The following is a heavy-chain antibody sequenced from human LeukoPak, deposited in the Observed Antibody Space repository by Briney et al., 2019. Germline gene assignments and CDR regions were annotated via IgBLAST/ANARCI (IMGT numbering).Heavy chain of an antibody. D-gene: IGHD2-21*02. CDR3: AKYGPDHLANCGGDCGKNYYYGMHV. Sequence: GGSLRLSCAASGLTFSSYGMNWVRQAPGKGLEWVAIISYDGNNKYYADSVKGRFTISRDNSRSTLYLQMNSLRAEDTAVYYCAKYGPDHLANCGGDCGKNYYYGMHVWGQGTTVTVSS. CDR2: ISYDGNNK. CDR1: GLTFSSYG. J-gene: IGHJ6*02. V-gene: IGHV3-30*18.